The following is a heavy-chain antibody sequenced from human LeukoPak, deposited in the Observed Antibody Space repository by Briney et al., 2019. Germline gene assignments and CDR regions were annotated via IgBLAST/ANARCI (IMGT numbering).Heavy chain of an antibody. V-gene: IGHV3-11*01. CDR1: GFNFSDYY. Sequence: GGSLRLSCAASGFNFSDYYMSWIRQAPGKGLEWVSYISSSGFSTYYAGSVKDRFTISRDNARNSLYLQMNSLAPEDTALYYCARGKRRFDYWGQGTLVSVSS. CDR3: ARGKRRFDY. CDR2: ISSSGFST. J-gene: IGHJ4*02.